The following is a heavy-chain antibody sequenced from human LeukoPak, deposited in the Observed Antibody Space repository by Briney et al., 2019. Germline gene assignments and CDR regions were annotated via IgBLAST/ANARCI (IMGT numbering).Heavy chain of an antibody. J-gene: IGHJ5*02. CDR3: ASLTGLGYCSGGSCYGPDYNWFDP. Sequence: GGSLRLSCAASGFTFSSYSMNWVCQAPGKGLEWVSSISSSSSYIYYADSVKGRFTISRDNAKNSLYLQMNSLRAEDTAVYYCASLTGLGYCSGGSCYGPDYNWFDPWGQGTLVTVSS. CDR2: ISSSSSYI. D-gene: IGHD2-15*01. CDR1: GFTFSSYS. V-gene: IGHV3-21*01.